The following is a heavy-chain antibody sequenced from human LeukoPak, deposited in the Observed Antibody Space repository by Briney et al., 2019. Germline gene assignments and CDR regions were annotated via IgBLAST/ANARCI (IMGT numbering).Heavy chain of an antibody. J-gene: IGHJ5*02. CDR3: AREGRYSNWFDP. CDR1: GGSIRGYY. CDR2: IYSSGST. Sequence: ASETLSLTCNVSGGSIRGYYWSWIRQPPGKGLEWIGYIYSSGSTNYNPSLKSRVTMSVDTSKNQFSLKVNSVTAADTAVYYCAREGRYSNWFDPWGQGTLVTVSS. V-gene: IGHV4-59*01. D-gene: IGHD1-26*01.